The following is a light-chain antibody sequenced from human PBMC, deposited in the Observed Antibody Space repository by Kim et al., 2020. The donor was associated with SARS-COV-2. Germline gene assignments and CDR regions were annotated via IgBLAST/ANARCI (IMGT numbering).Light chain of an antibody. CDR2: GAS. CDR3: QQYGGSPAT. V-gene: IGKV3-20*01. J-gene: IGKJ1*01. Sequence: SPGERATLSCRASQSVSSSYLAWYQQKPGQAPRLLIYGASSRATGIPDRFSGSGSGTDFTLTISRLEPEDFAVYYCQQYGGSPATFGQGTKVEIK. CDR1: QSVSSSY.